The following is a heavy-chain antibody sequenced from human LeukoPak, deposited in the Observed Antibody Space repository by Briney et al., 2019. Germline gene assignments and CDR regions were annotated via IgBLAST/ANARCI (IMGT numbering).Heavy chain of an antibody. D-gene: IGHD3-16*01. CDR2: ISYSGST. Sequence: SETLSLICTVSGGSISNYYWSWIRQPPGKGLEWIGYISYSGSTNYNPSLKSRVTISVDTSKNQFSLKLSSVTAADTAVYYCARVGRGDYTWGSYSFDYWGQGTLVTVSS. V-gene: IGHV4-59*01. J-gene: IGHJ4*02. CDR3: ARVGRGDYTWGSYSFDY. CDR1: GGSISNYY.